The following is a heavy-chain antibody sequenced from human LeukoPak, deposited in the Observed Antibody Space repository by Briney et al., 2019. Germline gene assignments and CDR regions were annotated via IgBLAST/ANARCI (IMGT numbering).Heavy chain of an antibody. V-gene: IGHV3-48*03. Sequence: SLRLAWAASGFTFSSYEMNWVRQAPGEGLEWVAYISSSGSTIYYADSVKGRFTISRDNAKNSLYLQMNSLRAEDTAVYYCAELGITMIGGVWGKGTTVTISS. CDR1: GFTFSSYE. CDR2: ISSSGSTI. D-gene: IGHD3-10*02. J-gene: IGHJ6*04. CDR3: AELGITMIGGV.